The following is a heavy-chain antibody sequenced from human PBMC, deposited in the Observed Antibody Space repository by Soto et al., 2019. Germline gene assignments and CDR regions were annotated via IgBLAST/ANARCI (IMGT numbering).Heavy chain of an antibody. D-gene: IGHD1-26*01. CDR2: ISGSGDSA. V-gene: IGHV3-23*01. CDR1: GFTFTSHA. J-gene: IGHJ4*02. CDR3: AKNLGVGEPKPDC. Sequence: EVHLLESGGGLGQPGGSLRLSCAASGFTFTSHAMSWVRQAPGKGLEWVSHISGSGDSAYYADSVKGRFTISRDNSKNTLYLQMNSLRAGDTAIYYCAKNLGVGEPKPDCWGQGTLVIVSS.